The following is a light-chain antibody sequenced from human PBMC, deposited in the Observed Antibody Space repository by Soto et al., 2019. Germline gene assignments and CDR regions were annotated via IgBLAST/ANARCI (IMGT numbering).Light chain of an antibody. V-gene: IGKV1-39*01. J-gene: IGKJ2*01. CDR1: QSIRSY. CDR3: QQSYSIPYT. Sequence: DIQMTQSPSSLSASVGDRVTITCRASQSIRSYLNWYQQKPGKAPKLLICAASSLLSRVPSRFSGSGSGTDFTLIISSLQPEDFATYYCQQSYSIPYTFGQGTKLEIK. CDR2: AAS.